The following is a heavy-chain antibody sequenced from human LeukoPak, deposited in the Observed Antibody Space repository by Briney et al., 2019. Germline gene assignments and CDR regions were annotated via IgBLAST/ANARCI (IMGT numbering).Heavy chain of an antibody. CDR1: GGSFSGYY. CDR3: AREVIVVVPAAMVNWFDP. V-gene: IGHV4-34*01. Sequence: PSETLSLTCAVYGGSFSGYYWSWIRQPPGKGLEWIGEINHSGSTNYNPSLKSRVTISVDTSKNQFSLKLSSVTAADTAVYYCAREVIVVVPAAMVNWFDPWGQGTLVTVSS. CDR2: INHSGST. D-gene: IGHD2-2*01. J-gene: IGHJ5*02.